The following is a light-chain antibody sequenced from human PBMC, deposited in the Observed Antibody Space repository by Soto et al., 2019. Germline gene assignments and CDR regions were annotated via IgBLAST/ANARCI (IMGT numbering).Light chain of an antibody. CDR1: RSAGNN. V-gene: IGKV3D-15*01. CDR2: DTS. Sequence: IVMTQSPATLSVSLGERVTLSCRASRSAGNNLAWYQQRVGQAPRLVIFDTSTRVTGIPARFSGSGSETEFTLTINSLQAEDVAVYYCQHYNNWVLTFGGGTKVDIK. J-gene: IGKJ4*01. CDR3: QHYNNWVLT.